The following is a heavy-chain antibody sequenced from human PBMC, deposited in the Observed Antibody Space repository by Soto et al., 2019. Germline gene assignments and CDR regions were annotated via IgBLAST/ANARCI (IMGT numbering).Heavy chain of an antibody. CDR1: GFTFSSYW. J-gene: IGHJ4*02. D-gene: IGHD3-10*01. CDR2: INQDGSDK. CDR3: ARGFLWGFDH. Sequence: EVQLVESGGGLVQPGGSLRLASADSGFTFSSYWMSWVRQAPGKGLEWLAHINQDGSDKYYVDSVKGRFTISRDNHRDNAKHSLYRQMNSLRGEDTAVVYCARGFLWGFDHWGQGTLVTVSS. V-gene: IGHV3-7*01.